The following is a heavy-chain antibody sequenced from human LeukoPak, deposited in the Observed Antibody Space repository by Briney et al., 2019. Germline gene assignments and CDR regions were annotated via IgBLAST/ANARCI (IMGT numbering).Heavy chain of an antibody. CDR1: GGSFSGYY. CDR2: INHSGST. D-gene: IGHD2-2*03. Sequence: SETLSLTCAVYGGSFSGYYWSWIRQPPGKGLEWIGEINHSGSTNYNPSLKSRVTISVDTSKKQFSLKLSSVTAADTAVYHCARGAGYCSSTSCRDHYYYYGMDVWGKGTTVTVSS. CDR3: ARGAGYCSSTSCRDHYYYYGMDV. V-gene: IGHV4-34*01. J-gene: IGHJ6*04.